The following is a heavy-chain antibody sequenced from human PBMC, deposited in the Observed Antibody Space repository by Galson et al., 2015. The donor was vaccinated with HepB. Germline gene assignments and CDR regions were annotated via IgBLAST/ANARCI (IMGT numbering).Heavy chain of an antibody. D-gene: IGHD3-3*01. CDR1: GFTFSSYG. CDR2: IWYDGSNK. CDR3: ARDRLFFGVARVTAFDY. J-gene: IGHJ4*02. V-gene: IGHV3-33*01. Sequence: SLRLSCAASGFTFSSYGMHWVRQAPGKGLEWVAVIWYDGSNKYYADSVKGRFTISRDNSKSTLYLQMNSLRAEDTAVYYCARDRLFFGVARVTAFDYWGQGTLVTVSS.